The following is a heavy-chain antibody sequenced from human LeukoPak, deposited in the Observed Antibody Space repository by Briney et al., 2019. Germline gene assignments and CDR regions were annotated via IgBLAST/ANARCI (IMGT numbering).Heavy chain of an antibody. CDR3: ARHAGGISATGTRPFDY. D-gene: IGHD6-13*01. CDR1: GASFSSSTYY. J-gene: IGHJ4*02. CDR2: IYYSGST. Sequence: SETLSLTCTVSGASFSSSTYYWGWIRQPPGKGLVWIGSIYYSGSTYYNPSLKSRVTMSVDTSKNQFSLKLSSVTAADTAVYYCARHAGGISATGTRPFDYWGQGTLVTVSS. V-gene: IGHV4-39*01.